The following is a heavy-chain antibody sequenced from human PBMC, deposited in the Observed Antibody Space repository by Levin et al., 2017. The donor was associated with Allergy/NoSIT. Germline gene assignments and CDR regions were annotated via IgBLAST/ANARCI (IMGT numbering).Heavy chain of an antibody. Sequence: LSLTCAASGFTFSSYGMHWVRQAPGKGLEWVAVIWYDGSNKYYADSVKGRFTISRDNSKDTLYLQMNSLRAEDTAVYYCASEAMNWNYANYWGQGTLVTVSS. V-gene: IGHV3-33*01. CDR3: ASEAMNWNYANY. J-gene: IGHJ4*02. CDR1: GFTFSSYG. D-gene: IGHD1-7*01. CDR2: IWYDGSNK.